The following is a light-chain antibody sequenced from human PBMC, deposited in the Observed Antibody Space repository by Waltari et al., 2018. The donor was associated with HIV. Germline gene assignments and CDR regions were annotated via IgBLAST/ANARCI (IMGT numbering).Light chain of an antibody. CDR1: QNIGTN. J-gene: IGKJ1*01. V-gene: IGKV3-15*01. Sequence: EIVMTQSPVTLSVSPGERATLSCRASQNIGTNLAWYQQKPGQAPRLLIYGASTRATGIPARFSGSGAGTEFTLAISSLQAEDFAVYYCQQYDTWPPKTFGQGTKVEIK. CDR3: QQYDTWPPKT. CDR2: GAS.